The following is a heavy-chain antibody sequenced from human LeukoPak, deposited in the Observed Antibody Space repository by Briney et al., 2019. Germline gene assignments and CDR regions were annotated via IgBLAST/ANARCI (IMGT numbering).Heavy chain of an antibody. CDR1: GGTFNSYA. CDR3: ARWYDFWSGYSLGGGYFDY. Sequence: ASVKVSCKASGGTFNSYAISWVRQAPGQGLEWMGWISAYNGNTNYAQKLQGRVTMTTDTSTSTAYMELRGLRSDDTAVYYCARWYDFWSGYSLGGGYFDYWGQGTLVTVSS. D-gene: IGHD3-3*01. V-gene: IGHV1-18*01. CDR2: ISAYNGNT. J-gene: IGHJ4*02.